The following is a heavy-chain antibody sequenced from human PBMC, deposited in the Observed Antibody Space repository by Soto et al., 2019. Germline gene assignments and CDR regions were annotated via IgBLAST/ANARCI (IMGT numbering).Heavy chain of an antibody. Sequence: QVQLVESGGGVVQPGRSLRLSCAASGFTFSSYGMHWVRQAPGMGLEWVAVISYDGSNKYYADSVKGRFTISRDNSKNTLYLQMNSVRAEDTAVYYCAKLGLVAVAGTGWFDPWGQGTLVTVSS. V-gene: IGHV3-30*18. CDR3: AKLGLVAVAGTGWFDP. CDR1: GFTFSSYG. J-gene: IGHJ5*02. D-gene: IGHD6-19*01. CDR2: ISYDGSNK.